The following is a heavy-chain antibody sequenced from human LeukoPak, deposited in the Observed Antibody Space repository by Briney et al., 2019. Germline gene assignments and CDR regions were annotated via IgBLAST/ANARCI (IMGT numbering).Heavy chain of an antibody. CDR3: ARYRYPATGPNWFDP. Sequence: ASVKVSCKASGYTLTSYGISWVRQAPGQGLEWMGWISAYNGNTNYAQKLQGRVTMTTDTSTSTAYMELRSLRSDDTAVYYCARYRYPATGPNWFDPWGQGTLVTVSS. V-gene: IGHV1-18*01. J-gene: IGHJ5*02. CDR2: ISAYNGNT. D-gene: IGHD5-12*01. CDR1: GYTLTSYG.